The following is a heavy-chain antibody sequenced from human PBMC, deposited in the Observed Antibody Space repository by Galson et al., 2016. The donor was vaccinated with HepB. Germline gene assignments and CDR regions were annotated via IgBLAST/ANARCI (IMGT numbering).Heavy chain of an antibody. CDR3: AVIRASFDY. CDR1: GYTFSNFF. V-gene: IGHV1-46*01. CDR2: INPSGDST. Sequence: SCKASGYTFSNFFMHWVRQAPGRGLEWVGVINPSGDSTTYAQKFQGRVTMTRDTSTSTLYMELSTLRSEDTAVYYCAVIRASFDYWGQGTLVTVSS. J-gene: IGHJ4*02. D-gene: IGHD3-16*02.